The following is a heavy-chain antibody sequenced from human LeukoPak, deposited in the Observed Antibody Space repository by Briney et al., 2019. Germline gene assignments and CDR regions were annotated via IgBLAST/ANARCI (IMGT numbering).Heavy chain of an antibody. CDR2: IYYSGST. CDR3: ARGPYSYDSSGAFDI. D-gene: IGHD3-22*01. V-gene: IGHV4-59*08. CDR1: GGSISSYY. J-gene: IGHJ3*02. Sequence: SETLSLTCTVSGGSISSYYWSWIRQPAGKGLEWIGSIYYSGSTYYNPSLKSRVTISVDTSKNQFSLKLSSVTAADTAVYFCARGPYSYDSSGAFDIWGQGTMVTVSS.